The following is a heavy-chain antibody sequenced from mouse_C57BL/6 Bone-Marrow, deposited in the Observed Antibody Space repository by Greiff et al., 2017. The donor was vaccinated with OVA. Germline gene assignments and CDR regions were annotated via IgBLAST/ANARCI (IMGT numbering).Heavy chain of an antibody. V-gene: IGHV5-6*01. Sequence: EVQGVEPGGDLVKPGGSLKLSCAASGFTFSSYGMSWVRQTPDKRLEWVATISSGGSYTYYPDSVKGRSPISRDNAKNTLYLQMSSLKSEDTAMYYCAKLRRGAYWGQGTLVTVSA. CDR3: AKLRRGAY. CDR1: GFTFSSYG. J-gene: IGHJ3*01. CDR2: ISSGGSYT. D-gene: IGHD2-4*01.